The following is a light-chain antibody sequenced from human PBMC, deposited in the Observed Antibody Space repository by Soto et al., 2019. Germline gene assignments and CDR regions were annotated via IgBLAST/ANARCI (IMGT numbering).Light chain of an antibody. Sequence: QSVLTQPPPLSGSPGQSVTISRTGASSDVGSYNRVSWYQQFPATAPKLLIYEVSNRPSGVPDRFSGSKSGNTASLTISGLQAEDEADYYCSSYTSSSTYVFGTGTKVTVL. CDR1: SSDVGSYNR. CDR3: SSYTSSSTYV. J-gene: IGLJ1*01. CDR2: EVS. V-gene: IGLV2-18*02.